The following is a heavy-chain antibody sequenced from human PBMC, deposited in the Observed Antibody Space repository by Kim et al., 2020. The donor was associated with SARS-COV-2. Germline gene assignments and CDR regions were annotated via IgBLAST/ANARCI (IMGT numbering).Heavy chain of an antibody. CDR2: IYYSGST. V-gene: IGHV4-39*01. Sequence: SETLSLTCTVSGCSISSSSYYWGWIRQPPGKGLEWIGSIYYSGSTYYNPSLKSRVTISVDTSKNQFSLKLSSVTAADTAVYYCARLSSGGYDYWGQGTLVTVSS. CDR1: GCSISSSSYY. J-gene: IGHJ4*02. D-gene: IGHD6-19*01. CDR3: ARLSSGGYDY.